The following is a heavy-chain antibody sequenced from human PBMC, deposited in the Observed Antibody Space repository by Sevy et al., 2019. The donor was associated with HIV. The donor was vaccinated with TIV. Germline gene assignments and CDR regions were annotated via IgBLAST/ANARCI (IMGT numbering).Heavy chain of an antibody. CDR1: GFTFSKYG. J-gene: IGHJ4*02. D-gene: IGHD3-22*01. CDR3: VGGAYYCDSSGANFDY. CDR2: IWNDGSNK. V-gene: IGHV3-33*01. Sequence: GGSLRLSCAASGFTFSKYGMHWVRQAPGKGLEWVALIWNDGSNKYYADSVKGRFTISRDNSKNTLFLQTNSLRAEDTAVYYWVGGAYYCDSSGANFDYWGQGTLVTVSS.